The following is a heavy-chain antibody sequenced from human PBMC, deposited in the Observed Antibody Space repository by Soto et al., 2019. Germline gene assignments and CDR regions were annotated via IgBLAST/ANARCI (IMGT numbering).Heavy chain of an antibody. V-gene: IGHV3-48*04. D-gene: IGHD2-8*01. CDR2: ISSSSYTI. CDR1: GFSFRSYS. Sequence: EVQLEESGGGLVQPGGSLRLSCAASGFSFRSYSMNWVRQAPGKGLEWLSDISSSSYTIYYADSVKGRFTISRDNSKNSLYLQMDSRRGEDTAVYYCARELEYCSNGVCYPYFDSWGQVNLVTVAS. J-gene: IGHJ4*02. CDR3: ARELEYCSNGVCYPYFDS.